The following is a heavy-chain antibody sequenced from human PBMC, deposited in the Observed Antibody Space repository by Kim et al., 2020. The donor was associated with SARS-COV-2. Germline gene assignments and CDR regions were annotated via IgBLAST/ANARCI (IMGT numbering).Heavy chain of an antibody. CDR3: ARDKDPGIAVAGTGY. CDR1: GGTFSSYA. D-gene: IGHD6-19*01. V-gene: IGHV1-69*04. CDR2: IIPILGIA. J-gene: IGHJ4*02. Sequence: SVKVSCKASGGTFSSYAISWVRQAPGQGVEWMGRIIPILGIANYAQKFQGRVTITADKSTSTAYMELSSLRSEDTAVYYCARDKDPGIAVAGTGYWGQGTLVTVSS.